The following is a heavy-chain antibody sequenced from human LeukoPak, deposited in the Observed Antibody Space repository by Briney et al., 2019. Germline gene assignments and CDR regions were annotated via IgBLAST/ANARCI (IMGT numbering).Heavy chain of an antibody. V-gene: IGHV1-18*01. CDR3: ARDWQVVVTWRYYFDY. J-gene: IGHJ4*02. CDR2: ISAHNGNT. D-gene: IGHD3-22*01. CDR1: GYTFTSYG. Sequence: GASVKVSCKASGYTFTSYGISWVRQAPGQGLEWMGWISAHNGNTKYSQKFQGRVTITRDTSASTAYMELSSLRSEDTAVYYCARDWQVVVTWRYYFDYWGQGTLVTVSS.